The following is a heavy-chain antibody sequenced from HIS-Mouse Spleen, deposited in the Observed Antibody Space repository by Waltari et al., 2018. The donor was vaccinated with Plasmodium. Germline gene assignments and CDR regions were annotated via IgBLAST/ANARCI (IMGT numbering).Heavy chain of an antibody. CDR2: ISYDGSNK. CDR3: AKDHPGGQYSSGWYLLQH. V-gene: IGHV3-30*18. CDR1: GFTFSSYG. D-gene: IGHD6-19*01. J-gene: IGHJ1*01. Sequence: GESGGGVVQPGRSLRLSCAASGFTFSSYGMHWVRQAPGKGLEWVAVISYDGSNKYYADSVKGRFTISRDNSKNTLYLQMNSLRAEDTAVYYCAKDHPGGQYSSGWYLLQHWGQGTLVTVSS.